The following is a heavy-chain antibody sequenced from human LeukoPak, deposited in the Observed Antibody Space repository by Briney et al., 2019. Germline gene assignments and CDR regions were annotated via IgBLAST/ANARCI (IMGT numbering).Heavy chain of an antibody. CDR3: ATFEGNDAFDI. J-gene: IGHJ3*02. Sequence: GESLKISCKGSGYSFTSYWISWVRQMPGKGLEWMGRIDPSDSYTNYSPSFQGHVTTSADKSISTAYLQWSSLKASDTAMYYCATFEGNDAFDIWGQGTMVTVSS. V-gene: IGHV5-10-1*01. CDR1: GYSFTSYW. CDR2: IDPSDSYT.